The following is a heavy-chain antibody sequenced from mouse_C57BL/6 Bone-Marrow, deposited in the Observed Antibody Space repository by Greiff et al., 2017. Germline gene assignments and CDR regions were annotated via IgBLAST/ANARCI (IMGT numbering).Heavy chain of an antibody. V-gene: IGHV1-76*01. J-gene: IGHJ4*01. CDR1: GYTFTDYY. CDR2: IYPGSGNT. Sequence: VQLQQSGAELVRPGASVKLSCKASGYTFTDYYINWVKQRPGQGLEWIARIYPGSGNTYYNEKFKGKATLTAEKSSSTAYMQLSSLTSEDSAVYFCARGGFHYYAMDYWGQGTSVTVSS. CDR3: ARGGFHYYAMDY.